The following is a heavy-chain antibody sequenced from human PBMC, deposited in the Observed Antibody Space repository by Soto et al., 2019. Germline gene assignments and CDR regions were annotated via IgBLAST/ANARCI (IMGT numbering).Heavy chain of an antibody. J-gene: IGHJ4*02. CDR3: AVVLLWFGELSSPDHFDY. V-gene: IGHV1-18*01. Sequence: GASVKLSCKASGYTFTSYGISWVRQAPGQGLEWMGWISAYNGNTNYAQKLQGRVTMTTDTSTSTAYMELRSLRSDDTAVYYCAVVLLWFGELSSPDHFDYWGQGTLVTVSS. CDR2: ISAYNGNT. CDR1: GYTFTSYG. D-gene: IGHD3-10*01.